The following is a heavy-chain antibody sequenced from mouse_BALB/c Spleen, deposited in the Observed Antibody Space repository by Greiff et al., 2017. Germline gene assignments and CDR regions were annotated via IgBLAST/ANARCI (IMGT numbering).Heavy chain of an antibody. V-gene: IGHV1-80*01. CDR2: IYPGDGDT. Sequence: VQLQESGAELVRPGSSVKISCKASGYAFSSYWMNWVKQRPGQGLEWIGQIYPGDGDTNYNGKFKGKATLTADKSSSTAYMQLSSLTSEDSAVYFCAWDHDGAWFAYWGQGTLVTVSA. D-gene: IGHD4-1*01. CDR3: AWDHDGAWFAY. CDR1: GYAFSSYW. J-gene: IGHJ3*01.